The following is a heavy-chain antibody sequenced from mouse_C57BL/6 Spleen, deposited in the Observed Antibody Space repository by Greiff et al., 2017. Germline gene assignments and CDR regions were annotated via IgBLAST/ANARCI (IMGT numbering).Heavy chain of an antibody. CDR1: GFTFSDYY. D-gene: IGHD1-1*01. Sequence: EVQRVESEGGLVQPGSSMKLSCTASGFTFSDYYMAWVRQVPEKGLEWVANINYDGSSTYYLDSLKSRFIISRDNAKNILYLQMSSLKSEDTATYYCARAYYYGSSLYYAMDYWGQGTSVTVSS. V-gene: IGHV5-16*01. J-gene: IGHJ4*01. CDR2: INYDGSST. CDR3: ARAYYYGSSLYYAMDY.